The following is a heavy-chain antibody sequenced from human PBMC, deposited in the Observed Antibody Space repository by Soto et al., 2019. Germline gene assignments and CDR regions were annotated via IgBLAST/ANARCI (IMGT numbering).Heavy chain of an antibody. CDR1: GGSISSGGYS. CDR2: IYHSGST. Sequence: KPSETLSLTCAVSGGSISSGGYSWSWIRQPPGKGLEWIGYIYHSGSTYYNPSLKSRVTISVDRSKNQFSLKLSSVTAADTAVYYCARGVDYGGNSAYFDYWGQGTLVTVSS. V-gene: IGHV4-30-2*01. J-gene: IGHJ4*02. CDR3: ARGVDYGGNSAYFDY. D-gene: IGHD4-17*01.